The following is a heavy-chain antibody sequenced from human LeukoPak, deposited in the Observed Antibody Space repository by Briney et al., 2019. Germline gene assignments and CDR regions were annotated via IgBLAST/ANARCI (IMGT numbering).Heavy chain of an antibody. D-gene: IGHD6-19*01. V-gene: IGHV1-2*02. Sequence: GASVKVSCKASGYTFTGYYMHWVRQAPGQGVEWMGWINPNSGGTNYAQKFQGRVTMTRDTSISTAYMELSRLRSDDTTVYYCARDRSGWEIDYWGQGTLVTVSS. CDR2: INPNSGGT. CDR1: GYTFTGYY. J-gene: IGHJ4*02. CDR3: ARDRSGWEIDY.